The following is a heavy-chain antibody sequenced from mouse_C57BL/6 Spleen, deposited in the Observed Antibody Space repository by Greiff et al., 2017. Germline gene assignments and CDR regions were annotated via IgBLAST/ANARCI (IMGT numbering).Heavy chain of an antibody. CDR2: IYPGDGDT. CDR1: GYAFSSSW. J-gene: IGHJ2*01. D-gene: IGHD1-1*01. CDR3: ARDYGSSYDPYFGY. Sequence: QVQLKQSGPELVKPGASVKISCKASGYAFSSSWMNWVKQRPGKGLEWIGRIYPGDGDTNYNGKFKGKATLTADKSSSTAYMQLSSLTSEDSAVYFCARDYGSSYDPYFGYWGQGTTLTVSS. V-gene: IGHV1-82*01.